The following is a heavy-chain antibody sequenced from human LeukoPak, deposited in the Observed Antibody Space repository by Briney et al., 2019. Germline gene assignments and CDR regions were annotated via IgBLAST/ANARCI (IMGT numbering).Heavy chain of an antibody. Sequence: PGGSLRLSCAASGLTLSKYVMSWVRQAPGKGLEWVAFIRYDGSYKYYADSVKGRFTISRDNSKNTLFLQMNSLRVGDTAVYYCAKSANIAVAGNFDNWGQGTLVTVSS. J-gene: IGHJ4*02. D-gene: IGHD6-13*01. CDR3: AKSANIAVAGNFDN. CDR1: GLTLSKYV. V-gene: IGHV3-30*02. CDR2: IRYDGSYK.